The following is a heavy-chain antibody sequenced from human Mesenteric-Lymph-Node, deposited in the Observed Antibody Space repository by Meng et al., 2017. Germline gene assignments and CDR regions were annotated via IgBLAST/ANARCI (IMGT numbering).Heavy chain of an antibody. V-gene: IGHV4-31*03. CDR2: IYYSGST. J-gene: IGHJ5*02. CDR3: ARVAAAGNEWFAP. D-gene: IGHD6-13*01. CDR1: GGSISSGGYY. Sequence: QLQRQDSGPVLVQPSQTLSLSCTVVGGSISSGGYYWSWIRQHPGKGLEWIGYIYYSGSTYYNPSLKSRVTISVDKSKNQFSLKLSSVTAADTAVYYCARVAAAGNEWFAPWGQGTLVTVSS.